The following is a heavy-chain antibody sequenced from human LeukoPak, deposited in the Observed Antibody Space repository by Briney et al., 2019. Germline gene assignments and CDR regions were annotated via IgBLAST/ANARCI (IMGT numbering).Heavy chain of an antibody. V-gene: IGHV3-23*01. CDR3: AKGITEESLFDY. J-gene: IGHJ4*02. D-gene: IGHD3-10*01. CDR2: ISGSGAST. Sequence: GGSLRLSCAASGIASNNYGMNWVRQAPGKGLEWVSAISGSGASTYYVDSVKGRFTTSRDNSKNTLYLQMNSLRAEDTAIYYCAKGITEESLFDYWGQGTLVTVSS. CDR1: GIASNNYG.